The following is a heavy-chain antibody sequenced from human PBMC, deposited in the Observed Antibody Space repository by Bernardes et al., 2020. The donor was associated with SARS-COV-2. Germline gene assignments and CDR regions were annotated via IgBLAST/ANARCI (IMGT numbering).Heavy chain of an antibody. CDR1: GFSFSNAW. CDR3: STDLYYDFWSSSFTDY. J-gene: IGHJ4*02. CDR2: IKSKTEGGTT. V-gene: IGHV3-15*01. Sequence: GGSLRLSCAASGFSFSNAWMNWVRQAPGKGLEWVGRIKSKTEGGTTDYAAPVKGRITISRDDSKSTLYLQMNSLKSEDTAVYYCSTDLYYDFWSSSFTDYWGQGIPVTVSS. D-gene: IGHD3-3*01.